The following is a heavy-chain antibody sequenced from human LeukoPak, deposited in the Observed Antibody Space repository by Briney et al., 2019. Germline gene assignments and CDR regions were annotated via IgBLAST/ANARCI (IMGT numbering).Heavy chain of an antibody. J-gene: IGHJ3*01. CDR3: AKDLYSSSSGSEVFDF. Sequence: ASVKVSCKTSGYLFISYGINWVRQAPGQGLEWMGWISGHTGQANYAQKFQGRVTMTSDISTTTAYMELTGLRYNDTAVYSCAKDLYSSSSGSEVFDFWGQGTRVTVSS. CDR1: GYLFISYG. CDR2: ISGHTGQA. D-gene: IGHD3-10*01. V-gene: IGHV1-18*01.